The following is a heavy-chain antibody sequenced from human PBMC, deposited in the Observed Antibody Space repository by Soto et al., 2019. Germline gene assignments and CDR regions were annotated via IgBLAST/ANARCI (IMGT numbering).Heavy chain of an antibody. J-gene: IGHJ4*02. V-gene: IGHV3-23*01. D-gene: IGHD6-19*01. Sequence: EVQLLESGGGLVQPGGSLRLACATSGFAYSTYAVSWVRQAPGQGLEWVADISGSGDSTHYAGSVKGRFTISRDNSKNTAYLQMDSLRAEDTALYYCAQGISSGWWYGAYWGQGTLVAVSS. CDR2: ISGSGDST. CDR1: GFAYSTYA. CDR3: AQGISSGWWYGAY.